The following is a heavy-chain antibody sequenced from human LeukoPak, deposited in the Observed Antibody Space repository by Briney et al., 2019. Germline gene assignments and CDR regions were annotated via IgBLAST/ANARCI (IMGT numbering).Heavy chain of an antibody. J-gene: IGHJ4*02. CDR3: ARVGEWERDY. Sequence: PSQTLSLTCTVSGGSISSGSYYWSWIRQPAGKGLEWIGRIYTSGSTNYNPSLKSRVTISVDTSKNQFSLKLSSVTAADTAVYYCARVGEWERDYWGQGTLVTVSS. CDR1: GGSISSGSYY. CDR2: IYTSGST. D-gene: IGHD1-26*01. V-gene: IGHV4-61*02.